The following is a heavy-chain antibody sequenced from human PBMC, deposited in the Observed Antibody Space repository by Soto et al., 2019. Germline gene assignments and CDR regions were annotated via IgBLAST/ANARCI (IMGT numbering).Heavy chain of an antibody. CDR3: ARQQGDYYGSLPHFYGMDV. V-gene: IGHV4-39*01. D-gene: IGHD3-10*01. J-gene: IGHJ6*02. CDR2: IYYSGST. Sequence: SETLSLTCTVSGGSISSSSYYWGWIRQPPGKGLEWIGSIYYSGSTYYNPSLKSRVTISVDTSKNQFSLKLSSVTAADTAVYYCARQQGDYYGSLPHFYGMDVWGQGTTVTVSS. CDR1: GGSISSSSYY.